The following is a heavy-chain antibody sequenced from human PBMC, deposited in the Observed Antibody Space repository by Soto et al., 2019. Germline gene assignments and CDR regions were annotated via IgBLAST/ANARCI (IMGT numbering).Heavy chain of an antibody. CDR3: ARLYVSSGYHSYYYYGMDV. J-gene: IGHJ6*02. D-gene: IGHD3-22*01. Sequence: GGSLRLSCVASGFTFSSYWMHWVRQAPGKGLVWVSRINSDGSDTAYVDSVKGRFTISRDNAKNTLYLQMNSLRVEDTAVYYCARLYVSSGYHSYYYYGMDVWGQGTTVTVSS. CDR1: GFTFSSYW. V-gene: IGHV3-74*01. CDR2: INSDGSDT.